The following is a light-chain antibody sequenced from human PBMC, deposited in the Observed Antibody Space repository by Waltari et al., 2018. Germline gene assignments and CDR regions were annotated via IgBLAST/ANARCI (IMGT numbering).Light chain of an antibody. CDR1: KLGDKY. CDR3: QAWDSNTAV. CDR2: QDN. Sequence: SYELTQPPSMSVSPGQTASITCSGDKLGDKYAYWYQQKAGQSPVVVIYQDNKRPSGVPERFSGSNSGNTATLTISGTQGMDEADYYCQAWDSNTAVFGGGTKLTV. J-gene: IGLJ2*01. V-gene: IGLV3-1*01.